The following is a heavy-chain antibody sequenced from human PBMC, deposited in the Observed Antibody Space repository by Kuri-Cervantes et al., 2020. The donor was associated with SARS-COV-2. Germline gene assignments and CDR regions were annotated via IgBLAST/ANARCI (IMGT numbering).Heavy chain of an antibody. CDR2: IYYSGST. CDR1: GGSISSSSYY. J-gene: IGHJ4*02. Sequence: SETLSLTCTVSGGSISSSSYYWGWIRQPPGKGLEWIGSIYYSGSTYYNPSLKSRVTISVDTSKNQFSLKLSSVTAADTAVYYCARHSLVAGYSGSFDYWGQGTLVTVSS. V-gene: IGHV4-39*01. CDR3: ARHSLVAGYSGSFDY. D-gene: IGHD5-12*01.